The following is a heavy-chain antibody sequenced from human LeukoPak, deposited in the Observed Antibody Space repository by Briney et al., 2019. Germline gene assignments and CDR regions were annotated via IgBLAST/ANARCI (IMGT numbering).Heavy chain of an antibody. V-gene: IGHV5-51*01. Sequence: GESLKISCKGSGYSFTSYWIGWVRQMPGKGLEWMGIIYPGDSDTRYSPSFQGQVTISADKSISTAYLQWSSLKASDTAMYYCARLTSGYSYGGYYYYYMDVWGKGTTVTVSS. J-gene: IGHJ6*03. D-gene: IGHD5-18*01. CDR1: GYSFTSYW. CDR3: ARLTSGYSYGGYYYYYMDV. CDR2: IYPGDSDT.